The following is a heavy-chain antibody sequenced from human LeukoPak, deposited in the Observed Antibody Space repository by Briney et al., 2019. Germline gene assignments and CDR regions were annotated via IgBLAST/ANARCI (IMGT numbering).Heavy chain of an antibody. J-gene: IGHJ4*02. CDR2: IRYDGSNK. CDR3: AKLTGDY. CDR1: GFTFSSYG. Sequence: GGSRRLSCAASGFTFSSYGMHWVRQAPGKGLGWVAFIRYDGSNKYYADSVKGRFTTSRDNSKNTLYLQMNSLRAEDTAVYYCAKLTGDYWGQGTLVTVSS. D-gene: IGHD1-14*01. V-gene: IGHV3-30*02.